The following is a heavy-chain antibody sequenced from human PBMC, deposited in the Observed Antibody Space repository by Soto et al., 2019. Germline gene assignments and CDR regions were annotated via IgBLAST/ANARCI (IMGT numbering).Heavy chain of an antibody. CDR2: IYYSGST. V-gene: IGHV4-30-4*01. D-gene: IGHD6-13*01. CDR3: ARERPDGSRLDP. Sequence: TLSLTCTVSGGSISSGDYYWSWIRQPPGKGLEWIGYIYYSGSTYYNPSLKSRVTISVDTSKNQFSLKLSSVTAADTAVYYCARERPDGSRLDPWGQGNLVTVSS. J-gene: IGHJ5*02. CDR1: GGSISSGDYY.